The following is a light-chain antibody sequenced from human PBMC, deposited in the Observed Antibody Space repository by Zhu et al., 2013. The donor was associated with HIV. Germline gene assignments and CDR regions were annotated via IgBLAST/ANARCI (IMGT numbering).Light chain of an antibody. CDR2: DVT. CDR3: SSYTSSSTWV. J-gene: IGLJ3*02. CDR1: NSDVGSYKL. Sequence: QSALTQPASVSGSPGQSITVSCTGTNSDVGSYKLVSWYQQHPDKAPKLIISDVTNRPSGVSNRFSGSKSGNTASLTISGLQAEDEADYYCSSYTSSSTWVFGGRTKLTVL. V-gene: IGLV2-14*02.